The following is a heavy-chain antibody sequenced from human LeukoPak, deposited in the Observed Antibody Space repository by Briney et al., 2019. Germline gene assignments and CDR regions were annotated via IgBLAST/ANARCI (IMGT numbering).Heavy chain of an antibody. CDR2: ISGSGGST. D-gene: IGHD6-13*01. CDR1: GFTFSTYA. V-gene: IGHV3-23*01. Sequence: GGSLRLSCAASGFTFSTYAMTWVRGAPGKGLEWVSAISGSGGSTYYADSVRGRFTISRDNSKNTLYLRMNSLSAEDTAVYYCAKNMWIAPAGSIFDYWGQGTLVTVSS. CDR3: AKNMWIAPAGSIFDY. J-gene: IGHJ4*02.